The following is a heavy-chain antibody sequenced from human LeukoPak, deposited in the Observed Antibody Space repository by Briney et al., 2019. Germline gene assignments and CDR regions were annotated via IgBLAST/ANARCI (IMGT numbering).Heavy chain of an antibody. CDR3: AKAMSSTTWGIFDY. V-gene: IGHV3-23*01. CDR2: ISGSGETT. Sequence: GGYLRLSCAASGFTFSSYAVSWVRQAPGRGLECISSISGSGETTYYADSVKGRFTSSRDNSKKTVYLQLSSLGAEDTAVYYCAKAMSSTTWGIFDYWGQGTLVTVSS. J-gene: IGHJ4*02. CDR1: GFTFSSYA. D-gene: IGHD2-2*01.